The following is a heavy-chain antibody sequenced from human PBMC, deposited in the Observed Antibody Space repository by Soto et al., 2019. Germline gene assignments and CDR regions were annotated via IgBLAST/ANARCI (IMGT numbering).Heavy chain of an antibody. J-gene: IGHJ4*02. CDR2: ISYDGSNK. Sequence: QVQLVESGGGVVQPGRSLRLSCAASGFTFSSYAMHWVRQAPGKGLEWVAVISYDGSNKYYADSVKGRFTISRDNSKHTLYLQMNSLRAEDTAVYYCARDGSYYFDYWGQGTLVTVSS. D-gene: IGHD1-26*01. V-gene: IGHV3-30-3*01. CDR3: ARDGSYYFDY. CDR1: GFTFSSYA.